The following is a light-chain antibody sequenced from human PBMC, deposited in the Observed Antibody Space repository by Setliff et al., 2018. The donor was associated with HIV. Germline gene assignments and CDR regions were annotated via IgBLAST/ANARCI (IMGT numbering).Light chain of an antibody. CDR2: EVS. CDR1: SSDVGTYSL. J-gene: IGLJ1*01. V-gene: IGLV2-23*02. CDR3: CSYAGSTTLYV. Sequence: QSALAQPASVSGSPGQSITISCTGTSSDVGTYSLVSWYQQHPGKAPKLMIYEVSQRPSGVSNRFSGSKSGNTASLTISGLQAEAEADYYCCSYAGSTTLYVFGTGTKVTVL.